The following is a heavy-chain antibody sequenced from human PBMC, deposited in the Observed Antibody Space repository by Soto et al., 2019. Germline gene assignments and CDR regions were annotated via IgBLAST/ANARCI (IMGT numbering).Heavy chain of an antibody. V-gene: IGHV3-21*01. CDR2: ISSSSSYI. CDR3: ARGRVIVKGYYYMDV. Sequence: GGSRRLSCAASGFTFSSYSMNWVRQAPGKGLEWVSSISSSSSYIYYADSVKGRFTISRDNAKNSLYLQMNSLRAEDTAVYYCARGRVIVKGYYYMDVWGKGTTVTVSS. D-gene: IGHD3-16*02. J-gene: IGHJ6*03. CDR1: GFTFSSYS.